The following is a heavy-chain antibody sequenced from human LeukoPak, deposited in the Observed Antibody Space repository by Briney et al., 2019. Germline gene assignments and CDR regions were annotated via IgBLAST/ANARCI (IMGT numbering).Heavy chain of an antibody. Sequence: GGSLRLSCAASGFTFSSYAMSWVRQAPGKGLEWVSAISGSGGSTYYADSVKGRFAISRDNSKNTLYLQMNSLRAEDTAVYYCATGELPWHFDYWGQGTLVTVSS. CDR2: ISGSGGST. D-gene: IGHD1-26*01. J-gene: IGHJ4*02. CDR3: ATGELPWHFDY. V-gene: IGHV3-23*01. CDR1: GFTFSSYA.